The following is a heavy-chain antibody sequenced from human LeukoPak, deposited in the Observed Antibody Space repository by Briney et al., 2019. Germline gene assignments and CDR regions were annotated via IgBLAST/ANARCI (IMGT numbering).Heavy chain of an antibody. J-gene: IGHJ4*02. CDR3: ARLSTVTTSFDY. Sequence: SEALSLTCTVSGGSISSYYWSWIRQPAGKGLEWIGRIYTSGTTHYNPSLKSRVTMSVDTSKNQFSLKLSSVTAADTAVYYCARLSTVTTSFDYWGQGTLVTVSS. CDR2: IYTSGTT. D-gene: IGHD4-17*01. CDR1: GGSISSYY. V-gene: IGHV4-4*07.